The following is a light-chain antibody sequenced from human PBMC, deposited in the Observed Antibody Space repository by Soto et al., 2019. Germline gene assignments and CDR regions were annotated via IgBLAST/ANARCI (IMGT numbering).Light chain of an antibody. CDR2: TTS. Sequence: EIVLTQSPATLSLSLGERATLSCTASESVTSSCLAWYQRKHGQAPRLLIHTTSTKATDIPDRFSGSGAGTTFTLIISRLEPEDVAVYYCQQCGDSSLFIFGPGTRVDI. CDR1: ESVTSSC. CDR3: QQCGDSSLFI. J-gene: IGKJ3*01. V-gene: IGKV3-20*01.